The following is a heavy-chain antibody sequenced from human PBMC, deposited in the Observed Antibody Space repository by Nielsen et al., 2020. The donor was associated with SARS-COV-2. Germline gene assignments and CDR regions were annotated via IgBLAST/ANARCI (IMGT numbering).Heavy chain of an antibody. CDR2: ISWNSGSI. V-gene: IGHV3-9*01. CDR1: GFTFDDYA. Sequence: GGSLRLFCAASGFTFDDYAMHWVRQAPGKGLEWVSGISWNSGSIGYADSVKGRFTISRDNAKNSLYLQMNSLRAEDTALYYCAKAKLATVTYYFDYWGQGTLVTVSS. D-gene: IGHD4-17*01. CDR3: AKAKLATVTYYFDY. J-gene: IGHJ4*02.